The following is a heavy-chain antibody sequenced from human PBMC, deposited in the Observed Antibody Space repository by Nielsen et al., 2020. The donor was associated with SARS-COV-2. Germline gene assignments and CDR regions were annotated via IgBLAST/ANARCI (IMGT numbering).Heavy chain of an antibody. CDR2: IIPIFGKA. Sequence: SVKVSCKASGGTFSTNAINWVRQAPGQWLEWMGGIIPIFGKADYAQKSQGRVTITADESTNTAYVELSSLTSEDTAVYYCARSQGYTNGYYKYAMEVWGQGTTVIVSS. D-gene: IGHD2-8*01. CDR3: ARSQGYTNGYYKYAMEV. V-gene: IGHV1-69*13. CDR1: GGTFSTNA. J-gene: IGHJ6*02.